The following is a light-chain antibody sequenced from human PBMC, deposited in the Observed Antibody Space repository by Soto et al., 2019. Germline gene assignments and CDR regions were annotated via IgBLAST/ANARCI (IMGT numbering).Light chain of an antibody. CDR2: AAS. CDR1: QGSRND. J-gene: IGKJ1*01. CDR3: LQHNSYPRT. Sequence: DIQMTQSPSSLSASVGDRVTITCRASQGSRNDLGWYQQIPGKASKRLIYAASSLQSGVPSSFSGSGSGTEFTLTISSLQPEDFATYYCLQHNSYPRTFGQGTKVEIK. V-gene: IGKV1-17*01.